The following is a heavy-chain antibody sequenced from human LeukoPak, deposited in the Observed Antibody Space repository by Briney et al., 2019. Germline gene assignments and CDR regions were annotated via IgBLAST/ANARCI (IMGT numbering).Heavy chain of an antibody. J-gene: IGHJ3*02. Sequence: GGSLRLSCAASGFTFDDYAMHWVRQAPGKGLEWVSGISWNSGSIGYADSVKGRFTISRDNAKNSLYLQMNSLRAEDTALYYCARGAPGDAFDIWGQGTMVTVSS. D-gene: IGHD1-26*01. CDR1: GFTFDDYA. CDR3: ARGAPGDAFDI. CDR2: ISWNSGSI. V-gene: IGHV3-9*01.